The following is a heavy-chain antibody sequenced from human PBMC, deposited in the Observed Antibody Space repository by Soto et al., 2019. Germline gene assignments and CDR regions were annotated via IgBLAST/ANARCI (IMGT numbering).Heavy chain of an antibody. Sequence: QVQLVESGGGVVQPGRSLRLSCAASGFTFSSYGMHWVRQAPGKGLEWVAVISYDGSNKYYADSVKGRFTISRDNSKNTRYPQMNRLRAEDTAVDYCVKAVRSGPMDVWGQGTPVTVSS. CDR2: ISYDGSNK. J-gene: IGHJ6*02. V-gene: IGHV3-30*18. D-gene: IGHD3-10*01. CDR1: GFTFSSYG. CDR3: VKAVRSGPMDV.